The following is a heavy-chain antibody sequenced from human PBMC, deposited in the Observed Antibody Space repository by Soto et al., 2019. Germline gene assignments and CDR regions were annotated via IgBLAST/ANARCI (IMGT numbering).Heavy chain of an antibody. J-gene: IGHJ4*02. Sequence: GGSLRLSCAASGFTFSSYAMSWVRQAPGKGLEWVAVISYDGSTIYYADSVKGRFTISRDNAKNSLYLQMNSLRDEDTAVYYCARELDSSSSALGYWGLGTPVTVSS. CDR2: ISYDGSTI. CDR3: ARELDSSSSALGY. D-gene: IGHD6-6*01. CDR1: GFTFSSYA. V-gene: IGHV3-30*04.